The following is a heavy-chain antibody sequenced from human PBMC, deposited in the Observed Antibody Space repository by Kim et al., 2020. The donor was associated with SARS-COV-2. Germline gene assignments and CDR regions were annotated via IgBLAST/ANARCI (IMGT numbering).Heavy chain of an antibody. CDR2: MNPNSGNT. CDR3: AGGRGRVLLWFGNNWFDP. Sequence: ASVKVSCKASGYTFTSYDINWVRQATGQGLEWMGWMNPNSGNTGYAQKFQGRVTMTRNTSISTAYMELSSLRAEDTAVYYCAGGRGRVLLWFGNNWFDPWGQRTLVTVSS. D-gene: IGHD3-10*01. CDR1: GYTFTSYD. J-gene: IGHJ5*02. V-gene: IGHV1-8*01.